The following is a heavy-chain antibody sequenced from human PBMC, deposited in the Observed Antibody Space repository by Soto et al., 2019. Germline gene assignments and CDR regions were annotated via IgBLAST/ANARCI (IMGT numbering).Heavy chain of an antibody. D-gene: IGHD1-1*01. J-gene: IGHJ4*02. Sequence: PGGSLRLSCAASGFTFSSFAMSWVRQAPGEGLEWVSTINKSGGSTYYADSVKGRFTISRDNSKNMLFLQINGLRAEDTAVYYCAKDPPTTGTTFDYWGRGTLVTVSS. CDR2: INKSGGST. V-gene: IGHV3-23*01. CDR3: AKDPPTTGTTFDY. CDR1: GFTFSSFA.